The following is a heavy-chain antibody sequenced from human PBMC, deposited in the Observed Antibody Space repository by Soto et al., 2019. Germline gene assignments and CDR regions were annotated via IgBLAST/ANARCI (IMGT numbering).Heavy chain of an antibody. CDR3: ARGRGRTYYYGSGSSGFDY. CDR2: INHSGST. Sequence: SETLSLTCAVYGGSFSGYYWSWIRQPQGKGLEWIGEINHSGSTNYNPSLKSRVTISVDTSKNQFSLKLSSVTAADSALYYCARGRGRTYYYGSGSSGFDYWGQGTLVTVSS. J-gene: IGHJ4*02. CDR1: GGSFSGYY. D-gene: IGHD3-10*01. V-gene: IGHV4-34*01.